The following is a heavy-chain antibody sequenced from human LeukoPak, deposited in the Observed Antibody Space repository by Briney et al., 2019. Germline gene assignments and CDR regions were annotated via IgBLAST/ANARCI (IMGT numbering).Heavy chain of an antibody. CDR2: ISGSGGST. CDR1: GFTFSSYA. Sequence: PGGSLRLSCAASGFTFSSYAMSWVRQAPGKGLEWVSAISGSGGSTYYADSVKGRFTISRDNSKNTLYLQMNSLRAEDTAVYYCAKDPYYYDSSGRVDPWGQGTLVTVSS. D-gene: IGHD3-22*01. V-gene: IGHV3-23*01. J-gene: IGHJ5*02. CDR3: AKDPYYYDSSGRVDP.